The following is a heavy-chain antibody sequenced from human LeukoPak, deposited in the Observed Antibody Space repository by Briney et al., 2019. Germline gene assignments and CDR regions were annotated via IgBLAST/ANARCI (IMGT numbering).Heavy chain of an antibody. J-gene: IGHJ4*02. D-gene: IGHD1-26*01. CDR2: IGSSGSHM. CDR3: ARDLWGMVASDAYFDY. V-gene: IGHV3-21*06. CDR1: GFTFSGYS. Sequence: GGSLRLSCSASGFTFSGYSMNWVRQAPGKGLEWVSSIGSSGSHMYYADSVTGRFTISRDNAKNSLYLQMHSLRAEDSAVYYCARDLWGMVASDAYFDYWGQGTLVTVSS.